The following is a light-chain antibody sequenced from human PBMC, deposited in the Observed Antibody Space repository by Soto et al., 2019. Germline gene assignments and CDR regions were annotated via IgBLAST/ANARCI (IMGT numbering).Light chain of an antibody. J-gene: IGKJ1*01. CDR2: ATS. CDR1: QTININY. CDR3: QQYDTSPRT. V-gene: IGKV3-20*01. Sequence: EIVLTQSPGTLSLSPGEGATLSCRASQTININYLAWYQQKPGQAPRLLMYATSSRATGIPDWFSGSGSGTDFTLTISRLEPEDFAMYYCQQYDTSPRTFGQGTTVEI.